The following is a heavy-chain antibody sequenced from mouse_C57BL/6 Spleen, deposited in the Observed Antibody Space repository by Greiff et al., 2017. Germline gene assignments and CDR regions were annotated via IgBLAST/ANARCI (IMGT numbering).Heavy chain of an antibody. CDR3: AREDSLAWFAY. J-gene: IGHJ3*01. CDR2: IYPGSGNT. V-gene: IGHV1-76*01. Sequence: VQLVESGAELVRPGASVKLSCKASGYTFTDYYINWVKQRPGQGLEWIARIYPGSGNTYYNEKFKGKATLTAEKSSSTAYMQLSSLTSEDSAVYFCAREDSLAWFAYWGQGTLVTVSA. D-gene: IGHD6-2*01. CDR1: GYTFTDYY.